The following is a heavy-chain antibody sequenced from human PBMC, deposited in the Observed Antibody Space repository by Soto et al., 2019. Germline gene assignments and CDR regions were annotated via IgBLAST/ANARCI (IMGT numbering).Heavy chain of an antibody. CDR2: ISYDASNK. Sequence: QVQLVESGGGVVQPGRSLRLSCAASGFTFSTYAMHWVRQAPGKGLEWVAFISYDASNKFYADSVKGRFTISRDDSKNTRYVQMNSLRAEDTALYYCATEGTSGTTFDYWGQGTLVTVSS. CDR3: ATEGTSGTTFDY. CDR1: GFTFSTYA. V-gene: IGHV3-30*03. J-gene: IGHJ4*02. D-gene: IGHD1-1*01.